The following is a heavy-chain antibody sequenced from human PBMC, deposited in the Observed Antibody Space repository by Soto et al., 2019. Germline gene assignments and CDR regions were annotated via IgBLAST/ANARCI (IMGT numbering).Heavy chain of an antibody. CDR2: IYYSGST. D-gene: IGHD6-13*01. CDR1: GGSISSGGYY. J-gene: IGHJ4*02. CDR3: ARYGRGSSRFDY. Sequence: QVQLQESGPGLVKPSQTLSLTCTVSGGSISSGGYYWSWIRQHPGKGLEWIGYIYYSGSTYYNPSLKSRVTIAVDTSKNQCSLKLSSVTAADTAVYYCARYGRGSSRFDYWGQGTLVTVSS. V-gene: IGHV4-31*03.